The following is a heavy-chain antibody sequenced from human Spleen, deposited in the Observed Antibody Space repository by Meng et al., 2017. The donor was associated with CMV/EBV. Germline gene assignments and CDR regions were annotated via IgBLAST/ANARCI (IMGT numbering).Heavy chain of an antibody. V-gene: IGHV4-59*01. CDR3: ARGLGYGSGRPLGY. D-gene: IGHD3-10*01. CDR1: GGFISSYY. Sequence: SETLSLTCTVSGGFISSYYWSWIRQPPGKGLEWIGYIYYSGSTNYNPSLKSRVTISVDTSKNQFSLKLSSVTAADTAVYYCARGLGYGSGRPLGYWGQGTLVTVSS. J-gene: IGHJ4*02. CDR2: IYYSGST.